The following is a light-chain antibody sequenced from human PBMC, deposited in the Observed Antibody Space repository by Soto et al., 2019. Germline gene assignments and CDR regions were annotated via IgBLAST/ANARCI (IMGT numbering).Light chain of an antibody. J-gene: IGKJ1*01. CDR1: QGIDNW. CDR2: DAS. Sequence: DIQMTQSPSSMSASVGDRVTITCRASQGIDNWLAWYQQKPGKAPKLLIFDASTLESGVPSRFSGSGSGTDFTLTISSLQPDDFATYYCQQYSDSSGAFGQGTRVEIK. CDR3: QQYSDSSGA. V-gene: IGKV1-5*01.